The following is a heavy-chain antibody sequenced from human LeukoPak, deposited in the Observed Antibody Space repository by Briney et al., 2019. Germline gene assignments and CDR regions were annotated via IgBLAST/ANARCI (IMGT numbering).Heavy chain of an antibody. CDR2: IIPILGIA. V-gene: IGHV1-69*04. J-gene: IGHJ4*02. CDR3: ARDPSRIAAAGT. D-gene: IGHD6-13*01. Sequence: SVKVSCKASGGTFSSYAISWVRQAPGQGLEWMGRIIPILGIANYAQKFQGRVTITADKSTSTAYMELSSLRSEDTAVYYCARDPSRIAAAGTWGQGTLATVSS. CDR1: GGTFSSYA.